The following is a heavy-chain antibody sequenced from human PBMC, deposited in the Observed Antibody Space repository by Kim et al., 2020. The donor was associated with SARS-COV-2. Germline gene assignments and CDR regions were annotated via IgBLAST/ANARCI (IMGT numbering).Heavy chain of an antibody. J-gene: IGHJ4*02. CDR3: ARGAVYCYDSSGYHFDC. Sequence: KGRFTISRDNSKNSRYLQMNSLWAEDTAVYYCARGAVYCYDSSGYHFDCWGQGTLVRVSS. D-gene: IGHD3-22*01. V-gene: IGHV3-30*14.